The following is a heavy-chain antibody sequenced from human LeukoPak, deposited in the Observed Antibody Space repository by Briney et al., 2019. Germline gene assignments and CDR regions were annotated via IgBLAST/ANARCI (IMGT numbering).Heavy chain of an antibody. D-gene: IGHD3-10*02. CDR2: IIPIFGTA. Sequence: GASVKVSCKASGGTFSSYAISWVRQAPGQGLEWMGRIIPIFGTANYAQKFQGRVTITADKSTSTAYMELSSLRSEDTAVYYCARYSSMFKNWFDPWGQGTLVTVSS. V-gene: IGHV1-69*06. CDR3: ARYSSMFKNWFDP. J-gene: IGHJ5*02. CDR1: GGTFSSYA.